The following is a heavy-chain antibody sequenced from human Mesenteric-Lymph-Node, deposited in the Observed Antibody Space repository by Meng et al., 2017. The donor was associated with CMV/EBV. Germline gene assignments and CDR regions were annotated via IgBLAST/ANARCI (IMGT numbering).Heavy chain of an antibody. V-gene: IGHV6-1*01. CDR1: GDSISSNNAA. CDR2: TYYRSEYYN. CDR3: AYFGDLPPLW. J-gene: IGHJ4*02. Sequence: QLQQSGPGLVNSSHTLSVTCTISGDSISSNNAAWNWISQSPSRVLELLGRTYYRSEYYNDYAVSVKSRISVNLDTSKNQLSLHLNFVTPEDTAVYYCAYFGDLPPLWWGQGTLVTVSS. D-gene: IGHD3-16*01.